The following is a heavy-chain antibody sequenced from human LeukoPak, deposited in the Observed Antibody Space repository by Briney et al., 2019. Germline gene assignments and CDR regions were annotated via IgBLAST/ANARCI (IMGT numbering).Heavy chain of an antibody. CDR3: AREWDGYDNRGVSFDI. CDR2: IYSGGNT. J-gene: IGHJ3*02. Sequence: GGSLRLSCAASGFTVSSNYMSWVRQAPGKGLEWVSVIYSGGNTYYADSVKGRFTISRDNSKNTLYLQMNSLRAEDTAVYYCAREWDGYDNRGVSFDIWGQGTMVTVSS. V-gene: IGHV3-66*01. D-gene: IGHD5-12*01. CDR1: GFTVSSNY.